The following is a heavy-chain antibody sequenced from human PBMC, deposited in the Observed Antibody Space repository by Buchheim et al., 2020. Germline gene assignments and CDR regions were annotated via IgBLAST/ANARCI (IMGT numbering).Heavy chain of an antibody. CDR3: AKSSSGWPREGDY. CDR2: ICGSGGST. V-gene: IGHV3-23*01. Sequence: EVQLLESGGGLVQPGGSLRLSCAASGFTFSSYGMSWVRQAPGTGLEWVLGICGSGGSTHYADSVKGRFTISRDNSKNTLYLQMNSLRAGNTAIYYCAKSSSGWPREGDYWGQGTL. CDR1: GFTFSSYG. D-gene: IGHD6-19*01. J-gene: IGHJ4*02.